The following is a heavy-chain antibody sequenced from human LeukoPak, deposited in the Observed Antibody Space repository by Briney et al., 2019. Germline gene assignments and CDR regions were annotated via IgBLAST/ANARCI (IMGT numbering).Heavy chain of an antibody. CDR3: PTSRVGPQNSVYLGH. Sequence: PSETLSLTCAVYGVTLIDFNWTWIRQSPGKGLEWIGEITNSGGCNSNPSRKSRVTMSVDKSEKQLILKLASVTAADTAVYYCPTSRVGPQNSVYLGHWGQGTLVTVSS. CDR2: ITNSGGC. J-gene: IGHJ4*02. D-gene: IGHD5-24*01. V-gene: IGHV4-34*08. CDR1: GVTLIDFN.